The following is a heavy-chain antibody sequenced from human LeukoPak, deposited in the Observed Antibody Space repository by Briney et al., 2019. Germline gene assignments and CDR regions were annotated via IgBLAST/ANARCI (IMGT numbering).Heavy chain of an antibody. CDR2: IYTSGST. CDR1: GGSISSGSYY. V-gene: IGHV4-61*02. D-gene: IGHD4-17*01. CDR3: ARIGQFYGDLFDY. Sequence: SETLSLTCTVSGGSISSGSYYWSWIRQPAGKGLEWIGRIYTSGSTNYNPSLKSRVTISVDTSKNQFSLKLSSVTAADTAVYYCARIGQFYGDLFDYWGQGTLVTVSS. J-gene: IGHJ4*02.